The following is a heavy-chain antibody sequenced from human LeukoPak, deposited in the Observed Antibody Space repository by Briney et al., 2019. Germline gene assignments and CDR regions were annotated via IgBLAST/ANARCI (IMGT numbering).Heavy chain of an antibody. D-gene: IGHD3-22*01. Sequence: GGSLRLSCAASGFTFSSYSMNWVRQAPGKGLEWVSSISSSSSYIYYADSVKGRFTISRDNAKNSLYLQMNSLRAEDTAVYYCAKAQPQRNYYDSSGYSYYFDYWGQGTLVTVSS. CDR1: GFTFSSYS. J-gene: IGHJ4*02. CDR3: AKAQPQRNYYDSSGYSYYFDY. V-gene: IGHV3-21*04. CDR2: ISSSSSYI.